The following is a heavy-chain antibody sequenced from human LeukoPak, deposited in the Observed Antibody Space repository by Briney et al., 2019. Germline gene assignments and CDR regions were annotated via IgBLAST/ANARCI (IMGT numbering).Heavy chain of an antibody. CDR1: GYSISNAYY. CDR3: ARELHSGSYYFDY. J-gene: IGHJ4*02. D-gene: IGHD1-26*01. Sequence: SETLSLTCTVSGYSISNAYYWGWSRQPPGKGLEGIGSLYHSGSTSYNPSLKSRVTTSVDTSKNRYSLKLTSVTAADTAVYYCARELHSGSYYFDYWGQGTLVTVSS. V-gene: IGHV4-38-2*02. CDR2: LYHSGST.